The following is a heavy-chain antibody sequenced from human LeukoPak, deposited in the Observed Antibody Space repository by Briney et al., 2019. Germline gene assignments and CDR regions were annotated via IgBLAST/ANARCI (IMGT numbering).Heavy chain of an antibody. V-gene: IGHV3-23*01. D-gene: IGHD6-19*01. CDR2: ISGSGGST. CDR1: GFTFSSYA. CDR3: AKERIAVAGPEGYFDL. Sequence: GGSLRLSCAASGFTFSSYAMSWVRQAPGKGLEWVSAISGSGGSTYYADSVKGRFTISRDNSKNTLYLQMNSLRAEDTAVYYCAKERIAVAGPEGYFDLWGRGTLVTVSS. J-gene: IGHJ2*01.